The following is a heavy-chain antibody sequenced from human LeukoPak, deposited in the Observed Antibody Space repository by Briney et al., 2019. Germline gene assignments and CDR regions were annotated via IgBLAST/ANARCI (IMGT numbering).Heavy chain of an antibody. J-gene: IGHJ3*02. V-gene: IGHV4-30-4*08. CDR1: GSSISSGDYY. CDR3: ARIAVAGHDAFDI. D-gene: IGHD6-19*01. Sequence: SQTLSLTCTVSGSSISSGDYYWSWIRQPPGKGLEWIGYIYYSGSTYYNPSLKSRVTISVDTSKNQFSLKLSSVTAADTAVYYCARIAVAGHDAFDIWGQGTMITVSS. CDR2: IYYSGST.